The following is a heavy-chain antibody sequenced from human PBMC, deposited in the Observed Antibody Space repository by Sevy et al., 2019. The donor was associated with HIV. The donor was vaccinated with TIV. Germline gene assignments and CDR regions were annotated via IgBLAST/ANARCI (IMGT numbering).Heavy chain of an antibody. CDR3: ARDSYGDCLHYFDY. V-gene: IGHV3-48*02. Sequence: GGSLRLSCAASGFTFSSYSMNWVRQAPGKGLEWVSYISSSSSTIYYADSVKGRFTISRENAKNSLYLQMNSLRDEDTAVYYCARDSYGDCLHYFDYWGQGTLVTVS. CDR1: GFTFSSYS. J-gene: IGHJ4*02. D-gene: IGHD4-17*01. CDR2: ISSSSSTI.